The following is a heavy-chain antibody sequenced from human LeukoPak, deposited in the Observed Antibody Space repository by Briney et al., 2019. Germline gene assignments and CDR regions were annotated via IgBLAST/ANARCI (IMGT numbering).Heavy chain of an antibody. D-gene: IGHD4-23*01. CDR2: ISGNSGSI. Sequence: TGGSLRLSCAASGFTFDDYAMHWVRQAPGKGPEWVSGISGNSGSIGYADSVKGRFTISRDNAKNSLYLQMNSLRAEDTALYYCAKGQLYGGNSNWFDPWGQGTLVTVSS. CDR3: AKGQLYGGNSNWFDP. V-gene: IGHV3-9*01. CDR1: GFTFDDYA. J-gene: IGHJ5*02.